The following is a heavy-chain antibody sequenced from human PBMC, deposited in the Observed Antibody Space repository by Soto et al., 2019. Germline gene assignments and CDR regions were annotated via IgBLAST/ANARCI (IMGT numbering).Heavy chain of an antibody. CDR1: GFTFISYD. J-gene: IGHJ4*02. Sequence: QEQLVESGGGVVQPGRSLRVSCAASGFTFISYDVHWVRQAPGKGLEWVAVISYDGSNNYYADSVKGRFTISRDNSKSTLFLQMNSLLAEDTAAYYCARVRSGGLDYWGQVTLVTVSS. D-gene: IGHD1-26*01. V-gene: IGHV3-30-3*01. CDR3: ARVRSGGLDY. CDR2: ISYDGSNN.